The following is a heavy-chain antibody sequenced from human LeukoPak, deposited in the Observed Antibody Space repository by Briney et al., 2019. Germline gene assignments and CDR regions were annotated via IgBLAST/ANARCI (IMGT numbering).Heavy chain of an antibody. V-gene: IGHV4-34*01. Sequence: PSETLSLTCAVYGGSFSGYYWSWIRQPPGKGLEWIGEINHSGSTNYNPSLKSRVTISVDTSKNQFSLKLSSVTAADTAVYHCARGRVVATIYYYYYYYMDVWGKGTTVTVSS. J-gene: IGHJ6*03. D-gene: IGHD5-12*01. CDR2: INHSGST. CDR3: ARGRVVATIYYYYYYYMDV. CDR1: GGSFSGYY.